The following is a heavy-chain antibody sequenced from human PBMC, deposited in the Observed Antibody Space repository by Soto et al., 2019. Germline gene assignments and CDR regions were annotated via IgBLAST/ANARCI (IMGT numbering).Heavy chain of an antibody. CDR1: GGSISSSNL. D-gene: IGHD5-18*01. Sequence: PSESLYLTCAVSGGSISSSNLWSCVRQPPGKGLEWIGEIYHSGSTNYNPSLKSRVTISVDKSKNQFSLKLSSVTAADTAVYYCSTDDRGYSYGYDAFDIWGQGTMVTVSS. J-gene: IGHJ3*02. CDR3: STDDRGYSYGYDAFDI. CDR2: IYHSGST. V-gene: IGHV4-4*02.